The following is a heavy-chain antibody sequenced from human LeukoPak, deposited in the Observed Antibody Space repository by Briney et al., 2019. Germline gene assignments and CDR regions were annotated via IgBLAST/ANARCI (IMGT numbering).Heavy chain of an antibody. D-gene: IGHD6-13*01. Sequence: PSETLSLTCAVYGGSFSGYYWSWIRQPPGKGLEWIGEINHSGSTNYNPSLKSRVTISVDTSKNQFSLKLSSVTAADTAVYYCAGGRGGWYSSSFFSGGKNYYYGMDVWGQGTTVTVSS. J-gene: IGHJ6*02. CDR1: GGSFSGYY. CDR2: INHSGST. CDR3: AGGRGGWYSSSFFSGGKNYYYGMDV. V-gene: IGHV4-34*01.